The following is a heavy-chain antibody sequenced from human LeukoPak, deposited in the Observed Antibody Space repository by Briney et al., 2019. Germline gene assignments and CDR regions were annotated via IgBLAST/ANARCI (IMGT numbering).Heavy chain of an antibody. CDR3: VISKGALDI. CDR2: INPDSGDT. V-gene: IGHV1-2*02. CDR1: GYTFTQYY. Sequence: ASVKVSCKASGYTFTQYYMNWLRQAPGQGPEWMAWINPDSGDTNYAQKFQGRVTMTRDTSIGTAYMELRRLTSDDTAMYYCVISKGALDIWGQGTIVTVSS. J-gene: IGHJ3*02.